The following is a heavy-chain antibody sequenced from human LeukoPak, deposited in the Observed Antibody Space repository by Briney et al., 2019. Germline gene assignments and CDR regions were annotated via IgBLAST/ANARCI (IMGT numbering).Heavy chain of an antibody. Sequence: ASVKVSCKASGGTFSSYAISWVRQAPGQGLEWMGGIIPIFGTANYAQKFQGRVTITTDESTSTAYMELSSLRSEDTAVYYCARVRWGLRVFDYWGQGTLVTVSS. CDR3: ARVRWGLRVFDY. CDR2: IIPIFGTA. D-gene: IGHD4-17*01. CDR1: GGTFSSYA. V-gene: IGHV1-69*05. J-gene: IGHJ4*02.